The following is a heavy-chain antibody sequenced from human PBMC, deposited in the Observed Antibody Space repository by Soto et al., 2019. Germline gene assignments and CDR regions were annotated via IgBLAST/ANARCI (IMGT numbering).Heavy chain of an antibody. CDR2: ISAYNGNT. Sequence: ASVKVSCKASGYTFTSYGISWVRQAPGQGLEWMGWISAYNGNTNYAQKLQGRVTMTTDTSTSTAYMELRSLRSDDTAVYYCARDQNEYSGSNRRDDAFDIWGQGTMVTVSS. CDR1: GYTFTSYG. D-gene: IGHD1-26*01. CDR3: ARDQNEYSGSNRRDDAFDI. J-gene: IGHJ3*02. V-gene: IGHV1-18*01.